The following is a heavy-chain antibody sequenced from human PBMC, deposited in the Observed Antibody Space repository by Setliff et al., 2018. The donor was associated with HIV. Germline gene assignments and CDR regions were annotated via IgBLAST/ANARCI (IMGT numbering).Heavy chain of an antibody. CDR2: INPSGGST. CDR3: ARAYDRYCSSTSCYEWFDP. D-gene: IGHD2-2*01. Sequence: ASVKVSCKASGYTFTSYYMHWVRQAPGQGLEWMGIINPSGGSTSYAQKFQGRVTMTRDTSTSTVYMELSSLRSEDTAVYYCARAYDRYCSSTSCYEWFDPWCQGTLVTVSS. CDR1: GYTFTSYY. J-gene: IGHJ5*02. V-gene: IGHV1-46*01.